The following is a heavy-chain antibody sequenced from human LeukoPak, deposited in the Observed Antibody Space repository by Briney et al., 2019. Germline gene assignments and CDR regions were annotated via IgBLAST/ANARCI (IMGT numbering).Heavy chain of an antibody. Sequence: SETLSLTCTVSGGSISSYYWTWIRQPPGKGLEWIGYIYYSGSTNYNPSLKSRATISLDTSKNQFSLKLRSVTAADTAVYYCARVVEGNWFDPWGQGTLVTVSS. CDR1: GGSISSYY. CDR2: IYYSGST. CDR3: ARVVEGNWFDP. V-gene: IGHV4-59*01. J-gene: IGHJ5*02. D-gene: IGHD2-15*01.